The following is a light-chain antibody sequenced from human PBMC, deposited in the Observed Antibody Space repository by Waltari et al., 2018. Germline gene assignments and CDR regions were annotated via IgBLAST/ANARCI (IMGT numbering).Light chain of an antibody. J-gene: IGLJ2*01. CDR2: GKN. V-gene: IGLV3-19*01. CDR1: SLRSYY. CDR3: NSRDSSGNHLV. Sequence: SSELTQDPAVSVALGQTVRITCKGDSLRSYYASWYQQKPGQAPVLVIYGKNNRPSGIPDRFSGSSSGNTASLTITGAQEEDEADYYCNSRDSSGNHLVFGGGTKLTVL.